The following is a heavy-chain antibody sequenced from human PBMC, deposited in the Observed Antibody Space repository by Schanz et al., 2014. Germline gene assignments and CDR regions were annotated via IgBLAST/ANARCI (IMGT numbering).Heavy chain of an antibody. CDR3: ARAGSSGWYSKFDY. CDR2: ISYHGSEK. CDR1: GFSFSDYG. J-gene: IGHJ4*02. Sequence: QVQLVESGGSVVQPGRSLRLSCAGSGFSFSDYGMHWVRQAPGRGLEWVAVISYHGSEKYYADSVKGRFTISRDNSKNTVYLQMNSLRAEDTAVYYCARAGSSGWYSKFDYWGQGTLVTVSS. V-gene: IGHV3-30*03. D-gene: IGHD6-19*01.